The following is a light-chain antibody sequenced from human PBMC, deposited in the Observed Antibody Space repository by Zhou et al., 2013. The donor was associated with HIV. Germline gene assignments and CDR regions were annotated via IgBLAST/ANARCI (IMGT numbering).Light chain of an antibody. CDR2: AAS. CDR1: QGIRND. CDR3: QQLNSYPLT. Sequence: DIQMTQSPSSLSASVGDRVTITCRASQGIRNDLSWYQQKPGKAPKLLIYAASTLQSRGPDSTFSGSGSGTRIQFLQSAACSLKILSTYYCQQLNSYPLTSVGGTNGGDQT. J-gene: IGKJ4*01. V-gene: IGKV1-17*01.